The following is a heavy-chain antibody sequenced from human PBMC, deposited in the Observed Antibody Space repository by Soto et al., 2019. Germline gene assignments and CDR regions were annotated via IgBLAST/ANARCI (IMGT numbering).Heavy chain of an antibody. CDR2: IYYSGGT. CDR3: ASIYDSSGYYYGNNWFDP. J-gene: IGHJ5*02. V-gene: IGHV4-31*02. Sequence: SETLSLTCTVSGASIGSGDYYWSWIRQHPGKGLEWIGYIYYSGGTYYNPSLKSRVTISVDTSKNQFSLELSSVTAAVTAVYYCASIYDSSGYYYGNNWFDPWGQGTLVT. CDR1: GASIGSGDYY. D-gene: IGHD3-22*01.